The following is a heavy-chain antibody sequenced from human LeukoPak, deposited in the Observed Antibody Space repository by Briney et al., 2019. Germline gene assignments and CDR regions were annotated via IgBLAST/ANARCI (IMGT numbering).Heavy chain of an antibody. CDR1: GYTITDYY. CDR2: INPNSGGT. CDR3: ASPASVVVVAARTDDAFDI. J-gene: IGHJ3*02. V-gene: IGHV1-2*02. D-gene: IGHD2-15*01. Sequence: ASVKVSCKASGYTITDYYMHWVRQAPGQGLEWMGWINPNSGGTNYAQKFQGRVTMTRDTSISTAYMELSRLRSDDTAVYYCASPASVVVVAARTDDAFDIWGQGTMVTVSS.